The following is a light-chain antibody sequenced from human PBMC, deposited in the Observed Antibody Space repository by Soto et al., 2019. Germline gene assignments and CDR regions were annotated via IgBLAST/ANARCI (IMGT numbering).Light chain of an antibody. CDR1: SSDVGGYNY. J-gene: IGLJ1*01. CDR2: DVS. Sequence: QSALTQPASVSGSPGQSITISCTGTSSDVGGYNYVSWYQLHPGKAPKLMIHDVSNRPSGVSNRFSGSKSGNTASLTISGLQAEDEADYYCSSYTSSSTLYVFGTGTKLTVL. V-gene: IGLV2-14*01. CDR3: SSYTSSSTLYV.